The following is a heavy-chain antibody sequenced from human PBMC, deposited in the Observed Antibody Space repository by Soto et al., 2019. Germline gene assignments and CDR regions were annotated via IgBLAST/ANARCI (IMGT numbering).Heavy chain of an antibody. CDR2: ISTYNDNK. Sequence: ASVKVSCKASGFTFTSYGFNWVRQAPVRVLEWMACISTYNDNKNYAQKLQGRVTMTTDTSPSTAYMELRSLRSDDTAVYYCARDHTYDRSGHYSYWGQGTIVTVSS. V-gene: IGHV1-18*01. CDR1: GFTFTSYG. D-gene: IGHD3-22*01. CDR3: ARDHTYDRSGHYSY. J-gene: IGHJ4*02.